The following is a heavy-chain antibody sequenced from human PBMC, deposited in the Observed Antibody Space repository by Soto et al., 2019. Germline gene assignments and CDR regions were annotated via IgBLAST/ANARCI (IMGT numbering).Heavy chain of an antibody. J-gene: IGHJ4*02. Sequence: QVQLVQSGAEVKKPGSSVKVSCKASEGTFSSYTISWVRQAPGQGLEWMGRSIPILGIANYAQKFQGRVTITADKSTSTAYMELSSLRSEDTAVYYCARQSGYGWDWGQGTLVTVSS. CDR1: EGTFSSYT. V-gene: IGHV1-69*02. CDR3: ARQSGYGWD. D-gene: IGHD5-12*01. CDR2: SIPILGIA.